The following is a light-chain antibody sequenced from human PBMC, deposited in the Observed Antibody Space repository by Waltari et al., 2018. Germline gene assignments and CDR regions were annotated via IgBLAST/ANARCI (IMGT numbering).Light chain of an antibody. V-gene: IGLV2-14*03. CDR3: SSYITTNTLEL. J-gene: IGLJ2*01. CDR2: DVS. CDR1: SSDVGSYNS. Sequence: QSALTQPASVSGSPGQSITISCTGTSSDVGSYNSVSWYQQHPGKAPKLMLYDVSYRPSGVSNRFSGSKSGNTASLTISGLQAEDEADYYCSSYITTNTLELFGGGTSLTVL.